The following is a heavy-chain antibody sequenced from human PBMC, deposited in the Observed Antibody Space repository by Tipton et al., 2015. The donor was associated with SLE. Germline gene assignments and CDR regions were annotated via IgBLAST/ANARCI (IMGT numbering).Heavy chain of an antibody. J-gene: IGHJ6*03. CDR3: ARGRFLEWFGYFYYMDV. V-gene: IGHV4-34*01. CDR1: GGSFSGYY. D-gene: IGHD3-3*01. Sequence: LRLSCAVYGGSFSGYYWSWIRQPPGKGLEWIGEINHSGSTNYNPSLKSRVTISVDTSKNQFSLKVTSVTAAETAVYYCARGRFLEWFGYFYYMDVWGKGTTVTVSS. CDR2: INHSGST.